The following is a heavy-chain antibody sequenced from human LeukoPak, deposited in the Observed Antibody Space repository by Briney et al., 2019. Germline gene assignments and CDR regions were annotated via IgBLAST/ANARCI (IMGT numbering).Heavy chain of an antibody. Sequence: GGSLRLSCAASGFDFHNYVIHWVRQAPGKGLEWVAVISYAVNIKYYADSVKGRFTISRDSSSKTVFLQMNSLRTEDTAVYYCVRKGYYESGSSPTFYFDYWGQGTLVTVSS. CDR1: GFDFHNYV. D-gene: IGHD3-10*01. J-gene: IGHJ4*02. V-gene: IGHV3-30-3*01. CDR2: ISYAVNIK. CDR3: VRKGYYESGSSPTFYFDY.